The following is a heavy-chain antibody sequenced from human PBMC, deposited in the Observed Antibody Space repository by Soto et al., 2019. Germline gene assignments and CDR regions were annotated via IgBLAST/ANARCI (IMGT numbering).Heavy chain of an antibody. D-gene: IGHD2-15*01. V-gene: IGHV4-34*01. CDR3: ARGRCSGCSCTRRRTFDY. Sequence: QVQLQQWGAGLLKPSETLSLTCDVYGGSFSGNCWSWLSQPPGKGLEWIGEINHSGSTNYNPSLKSRVTISVDTSKNQFSLKLSSVTDADTAVYYCARGRCSGCSCTRRRTFDYWGQGTLVTVSS. CDR2: INHSGST. CDR1: GGSFSGNC. J-gene: IGHJ4*02.